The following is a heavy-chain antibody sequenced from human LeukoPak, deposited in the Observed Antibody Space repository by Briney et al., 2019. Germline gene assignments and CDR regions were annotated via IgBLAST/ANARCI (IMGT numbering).Heavy chain of an antibody. CDR2: INPNSGGT. J-gene: IGHJ4*02. Sequence: GASVKDSCKASGYTFTGYYMHWVRQAPGQGLEWMGWINPNSGGTNYAQKFQGRVTMTRDTSISTAYMELSRLRSDDTAVYYCARFRPLVAGAFIDYWGQGTLVTVSS. CDR1: GYTFTGYY. D-gene: IGHD6-19*01. CDR3: ARFRPLVAGAFIDY. V-gene: IGHV1-2*02.